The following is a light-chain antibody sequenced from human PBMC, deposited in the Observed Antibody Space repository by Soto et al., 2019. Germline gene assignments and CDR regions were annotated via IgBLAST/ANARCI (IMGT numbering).Light chain of an antibody. CDR3: QQYGSSGT. CDR2: GAS. Sequence: EIVLTQSPGTLSLSPGERATLSLVASQSVGSSYLSWYQQKPGQAPRLLIYGASSRATGIPDRFSGSGSGTDFTLTISRLEPEDFAVYYCQQYGSSGTFGQGTKVDIK. CDR1: QSVGSSY. J-gene: IGKJ1*01. V-gene: IGKV3-20*01.